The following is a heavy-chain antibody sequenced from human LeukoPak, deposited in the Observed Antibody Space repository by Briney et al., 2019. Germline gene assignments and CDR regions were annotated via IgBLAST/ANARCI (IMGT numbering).Heavy chain of an antibody. CDR2: ISGSGDST. D-gene: IGHD1-14*01. CDR1: GFTFSTSA. CDR3: AKQRSEVPVAASNY. V-gene: IGHV3-23*01. J-gene: IGHJ4*02. Sequence: GGSLGLSCAASGFTFSTSAMSWVRQAPGKGLEWVSGISGSGDSTYYVDSVKGRFTISRDNSKSTLYLHMNSLRAGDTAIYYCAKQRSEVPVAASNYWGQGTLVTVSS.